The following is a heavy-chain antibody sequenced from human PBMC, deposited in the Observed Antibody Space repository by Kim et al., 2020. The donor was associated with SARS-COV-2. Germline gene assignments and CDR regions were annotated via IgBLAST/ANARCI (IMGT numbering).Heavy chain of an antibody. V-gene: IGHV1-69*13. J-gene: IGHJ5*02. CDR2: IIPIFGTA. CDR1: GGTFSSYA. CDR3: ARVFGQLLLPSGWFDP. D-gene: IGHD2-15*01. Sequence: SVKVSCKASGGTFSSYAISWVRQAPGQGLEWMGGIIPIFGTANYAQKFQGRVTITADESTSTAYMELSSLRSEDTAVYYCARVFGQLLLPSGWFDPWGQGTLVTVSS.